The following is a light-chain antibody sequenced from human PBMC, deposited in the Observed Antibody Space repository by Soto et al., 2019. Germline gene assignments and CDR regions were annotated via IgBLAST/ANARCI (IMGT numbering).Light chain of an antibody. J-gene: IGKJ4*01. Sequence: EIVMTQSPATLSVAPGERATLSCRASQSVSSNLAWYQHKPGQAPRLLTYGASSRATGIPDRFSGSGSGTDFTLTISRLEPEDFAVYYCQQYASSLLTFGGGTKVDIK. CDR3: QQYASSLLT. V-gene: IGKV3-20*01. CDR1: QSVSSN. CDR2: GAS.